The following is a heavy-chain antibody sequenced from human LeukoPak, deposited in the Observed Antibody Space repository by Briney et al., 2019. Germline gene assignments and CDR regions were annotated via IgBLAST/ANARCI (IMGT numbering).Heavy chain of an antibody. CDR2: MYLSGTT. Sequence: SEALSLTCTVSGDSINSLDLWSWVRQPPGKGLEWIGEMYLSGTTHSNPSVKSRVTISIDKSKSQFFLNLSSVTAADTAVYYCAGLVGRYSSGLYYYYFDYWGQGTLVTVSS. J-gene: IGHJ4*02. V-gene: IGHV4-4*02. CDR1: GDSINSLDL. D-gene: IGHD3-22*01. CDR3: AGLVGRYSSGLYYYYFDY.